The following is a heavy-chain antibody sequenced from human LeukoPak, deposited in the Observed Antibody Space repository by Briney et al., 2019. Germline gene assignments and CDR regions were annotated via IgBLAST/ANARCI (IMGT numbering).Heavy chain of an antibody. V-gene: IGHV3-48*01. J-gene: IGHJ5*02. D-gene: IGHD3-10*01. CDR1: GFTFNNYS. CDR2: ISRSSSTI. Sequence: PGGSLRLSCAASGFTFNNYSMNWVRQAPGKGLEWVSYISRSSSTIYYADSVKGRFTISRDNAKNSLYLQMNSLRAEDTAVYYCANSRGHGSGNLWGQGTLVTVSS. CDR3: ANSRGHGSGNL.